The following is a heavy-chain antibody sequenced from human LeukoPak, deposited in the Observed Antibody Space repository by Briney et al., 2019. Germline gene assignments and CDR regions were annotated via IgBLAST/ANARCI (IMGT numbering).Heavy chain of an antibody. V-gene: IGHV3-48*03. Sequence: PGGSLRLSCAASGITFSGYGMTWVRQASGKVLEWVSSISSTGGTTYYADSVKGRFTISRDNAKNSLYLQMNSLRAEDTAVYYCARWGVEMATIILDYWGQGTLVTVSS. CDR1: GITFSGYG. D-gene: IGHD5-24*01. J-gene: IGHJ4*02. CDR3: ARWGVEMATIILDY. CDR2: ISSTGGTT.